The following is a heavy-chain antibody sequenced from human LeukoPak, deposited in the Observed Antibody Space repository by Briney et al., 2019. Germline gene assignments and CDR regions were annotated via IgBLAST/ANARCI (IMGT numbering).Heavy chain of an antibody. J-gene: IGHJ4*02. CDR1: GGSISSSNW. CDR2: IYLGGST. Sequence: SGTLSLTCAVSGGSISSSNWWSWVRQPPGKGLEWTGQIYLGGSTNYDPSLKSRVIISVDKSKNQLSLKLSSVTAADTAVYYCARHSGYSLDYWGQGALVTVSS. D-gene: IGHD5-18*01. V-gene: IGHV4-4*02. CDR3: ARHSGYSLDY.